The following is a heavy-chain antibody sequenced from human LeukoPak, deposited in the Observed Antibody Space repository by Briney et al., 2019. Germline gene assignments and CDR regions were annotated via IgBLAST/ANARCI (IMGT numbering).Heavy chain of an antibody. V-gene: IGHV3-15*01. CDR3: TTNWLYDY. CDR2: IKSQTDGTV. CDR1: GITFSNTW. Sequence: GGSLRLSCIASGITFSNTWMTWVRQAPGKGLEWVGRIKSQTDGTVDYAAPVKGRFTISRDDSKNTLYLQMNSLKTEDTAVYYCTTNWLYDYSGQGTLVTVSS. D-gene: IGHD1-1*01. J-gene: IGHJ4*02.